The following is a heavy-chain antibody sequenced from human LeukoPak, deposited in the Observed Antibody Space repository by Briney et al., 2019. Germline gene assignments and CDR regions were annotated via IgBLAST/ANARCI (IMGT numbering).Heavy chain of an antibody. V-gene: IGHV4-61*02. CDR1: GGSISSGSYY. CDR2: IYTSGST. Sequence: SETLSLTCTVSGGSISSGSYYWSWIRQPAGKGLEWIGRIYTSGSTNYNPSLKSRVTISVDTSKNQFSLKLSSVTAADTAVYYCARGRGYDILTGYYFVDYWGQGTLVTVSS. CDR3: ARGRGYDILTGYYFVDY. J-gene: IGHJ4*02. D-gene: IGHD3-9*01.